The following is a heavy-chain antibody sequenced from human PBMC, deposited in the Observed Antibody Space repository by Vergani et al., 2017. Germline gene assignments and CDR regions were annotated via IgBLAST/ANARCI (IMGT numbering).Heavy chain of an antibody. D-gene: IGHD2-2*01. Sequence: QLQLQESGPGLVKPSETLSLTCTVSGGSISSSSYYWGWLRQPPGKGLEWIGSIYYSGSTHYNPSLKSRVTISVDTSKNQFSLKLRSVTAADAAVYYCASLALVPAAIDYWGQGTLVTVSS. J-gene: IGHJ4*02. CDR1: GGSISSSSYY. CDR2: IYYSGST. V-gene: IGHV4-39*07. CDR3: ASLALVPAAIDY.